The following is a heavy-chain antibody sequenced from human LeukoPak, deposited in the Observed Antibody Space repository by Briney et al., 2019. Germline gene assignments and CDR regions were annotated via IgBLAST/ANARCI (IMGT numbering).Heavy chain of an antibody. CDR1: GGSFSGYC. J-gene: IGHJ5*02. CDR3: ARGDTQVNWFDP. Sequence: SETLSLTCAVYGGSFSGYCWSWIRQPPGKGLEWIGEINHSGSTNYNPSLKSRVTISVDTSKNQFSLKLSSVTAADTAVYYCARGDTQVNWFDPWGQGTLVTVSS. D-gene: IGHD2-2*02. CDR2: INHSGST. V-gene: IGHV4-34*01.